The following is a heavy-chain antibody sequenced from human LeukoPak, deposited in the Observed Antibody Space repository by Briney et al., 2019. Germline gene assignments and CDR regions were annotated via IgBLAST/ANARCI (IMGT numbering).Heavy chain of an antibody. CDR1: GFTFSNYW. CDR3: ARHGVYYPKYYFDY. V-gene: IGHV3-11*04. Sequence: AGGSLRLSCAASGFTFSNYWMSWVRQAPGKGLEWVSYISSSGSTIYYADSVKGRFTFSRDNAKNSLFLQMNSLRAEDTAVYYCARHGVYYPKYYFDYWGQGTLVTVSS. D-gene: IGHD3-10*01. CDR2: ISSSGSTI. J-gene: IGHJ4*02.